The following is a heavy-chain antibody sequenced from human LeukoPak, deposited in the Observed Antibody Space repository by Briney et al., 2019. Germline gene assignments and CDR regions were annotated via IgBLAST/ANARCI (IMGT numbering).Heavy chain of an antibody. J-gene: IGHJ1*01. CDR3: AKDHQWLLKPSARAEYFQH. CDR2: ISSSGSTI. D-gene: IGHD3-22*01. Sequence: PGGSLRLSCAASGFTFSSYEMNWVRQAPGKGLEWVSYISSSGSTIYYADSVKGRFTISRDNSKNTLYLQMNSLRAEDTAVYYCAKDHQWLLKPSARAEYFQHWGQGTLVTVSS. V-gene: IGHV3-48*03. CDR1: GFTFSSYE.